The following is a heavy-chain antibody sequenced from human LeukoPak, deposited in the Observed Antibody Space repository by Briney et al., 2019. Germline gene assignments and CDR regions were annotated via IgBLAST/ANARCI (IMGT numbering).Heavy chain of an antibody. Sequence: GGSLRLSCAASGFTFSNAWMSWVRQAPGKGLEWVGLIKSKTDGGTTDYAAPVKGRFTISRDDSKNTLYLQMNSLKTEDTAVYYCTTIFQMTTVTGYYYYYMDVWGKGTTVTVSS. J-gene: IGHJ6*03. CDR2: IKSKTDGGTT. CDR3: TTIFQMTTVTGYYYYYMDV. CDR1: GFTFSNAW. D-gene: IGHD4-11*01. V-gene: IGHV3-15*01.